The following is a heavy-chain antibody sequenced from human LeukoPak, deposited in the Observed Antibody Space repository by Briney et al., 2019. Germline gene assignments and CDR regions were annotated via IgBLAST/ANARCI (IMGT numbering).Heavy chain of an antibody. V-gene: IGHV1-18*01. CDR3: ATYSYYDSSGLGSFDI. J-gene: IGHJ3*02. Sequence: ASVKVSCKASGYTFTSYGISWVRQAPGQGLEWMGWISSYNGNTNYAQKLQGRVTMTTDTSTTTAYMELKSLRSDDTAVYYCATYSYYDSSGLGSFDIWGQGTMVTVSS. D-gene: IGHD3-22*01. CDR2: ISSYNGNT. CDR1: GYTFTSYG.